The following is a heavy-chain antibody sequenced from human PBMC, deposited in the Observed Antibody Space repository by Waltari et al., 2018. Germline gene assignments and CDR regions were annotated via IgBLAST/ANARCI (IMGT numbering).Heavy chain of an antibody. V-gene: IGHV1-46*01. D-gene: IGHD2-21*01. CDR3: ALDRGALWMDV. J-gene: IGHJ6*02. CDR1: EYTFTSSY. CDR2: INPSGGST. Sequence: QVHLVQSGAEVKKPGASVKISCKTSEYTFTSSYIHWVRQAPGQGLEWMGIINPSGGSTIYAQKFQVRVTMTRDTSTSTVYMELSSLRSEDTAVYYCALDRGALWMDVWGQGTTVTVSS.